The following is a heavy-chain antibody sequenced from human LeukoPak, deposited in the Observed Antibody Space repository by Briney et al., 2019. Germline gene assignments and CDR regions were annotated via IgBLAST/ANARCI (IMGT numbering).Heavy chain of an antibody. D-gene: IGHD6-19*01. Sequence: SETLSLTCTVSGGSMSRYYWSWIRQPPGKGLEWIGEINHSGSTNYNPSLKSRVTISVDTSKNQFSLKLSSVTAADTAVYYCAPAGTSIAVAGTFDWFDPWGQGTLVTVSS. CDR1: GGSMSRYY. CDR3: APAGTSIAVAGTFDWFDP. CDR2: INHSGST. J-gene: IGHJ5*02. V-gene: IGHV4-34*01.